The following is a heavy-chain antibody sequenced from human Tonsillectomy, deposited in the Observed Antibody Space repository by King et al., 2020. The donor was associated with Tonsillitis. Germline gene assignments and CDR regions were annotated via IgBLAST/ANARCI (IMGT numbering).Heavy chain of an antibody. CDR2: ISISSSYI. D-gene: IGHD3-22*01. V-gene: IGHV3-21*01. Sequence: VQLVESGGGLVKPGGSLRLSCEASGFTFTSYTMNWVRQAPGKGLEWVSSISISSSYIYYADSVKGRFTISRDNAKNSLYLQMNSLRAEDTAVYYCAGDGSYYDGSGYVYAMDVWGQGTTVTVSS. CDR3: AGDGSYYDGSGYVYAMDV. J-gene: IGHJ6*02. CDR1: GFTFTSYT.